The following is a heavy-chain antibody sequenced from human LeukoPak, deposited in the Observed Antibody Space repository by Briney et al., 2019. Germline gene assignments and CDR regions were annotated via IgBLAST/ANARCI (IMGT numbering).Heavy chain of an antibody. Sequence: SETLSLTCAVSGGSFSSYYWSWIRQPPGKGLEWIGDIYYSGSTNYNPALKSRVTISVDTSKNQLSLKLSSVTAADTAVYYCASTLSEYSSSSLGYWGQGTLVTVSS. CDR1: GGSFSSYY. J-gene: IGHJ4*02. D-gene: IGHD6-6*01. V-gene: IGHV4-59*01. CDR3: ASTLSEYSSSSLGY. CDR2: IYYSGST.